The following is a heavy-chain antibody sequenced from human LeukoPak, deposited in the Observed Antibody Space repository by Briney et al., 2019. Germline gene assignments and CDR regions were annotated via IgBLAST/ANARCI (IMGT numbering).Heavy chain of an antibody. CDR3: ASLWLARDY. J-gene: IGHJ4*02. CDR1: GGSFSGYY. CDR2: INHSGST. D-gene: IGHD6-19*01. V-gene: IGHV4-34*01. Sequence: PSETLSLTCAVYGGSFSGYYWSWIRQPPGKGLEWIGEINHSGSTNYNPSLKSRVTISVDTSKNQFSLKLSSVTAADTAVYYCASLWLARDYWGQGTLVTVSS.